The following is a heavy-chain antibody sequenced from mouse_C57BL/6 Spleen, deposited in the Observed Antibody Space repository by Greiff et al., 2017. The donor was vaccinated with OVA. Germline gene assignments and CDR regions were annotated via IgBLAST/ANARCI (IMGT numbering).Heavy chain of an antibody. J-gene: IGHJ2*01. D-gene: IGHD1-1*01. CDR3: ARGTTVVAHYYFDY. CDR2: IYPGSGST. Sequence: QVQLQQPGAELVKPGASVKMSCKASGYTFTSYWITWVKQRPGQGLEWIGDIYPGSGSTNYNEKFKSKATLTVDTSSSTAYMQLSSLTSGDSAVYYCARGTTVVAHYYFDYWGQGTTLTVSS. V-gene: IGHV1-55*01. CDR1: GYTFTSYW.